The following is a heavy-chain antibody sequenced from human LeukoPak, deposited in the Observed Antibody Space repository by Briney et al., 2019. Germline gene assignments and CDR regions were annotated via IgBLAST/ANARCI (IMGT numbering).Heavy chain of an antibody. CDR2: ISGNGGST. D-gene: IGHD4-23*01. J-gene: IGHJ5*02. V-gene: IGHV3-23*01. CDR1: GFTFSSYA. Sequence: GGSLRLSCAASGFTFSSYAMSWVRQAPGKGLEWVSVISGNGGSTYYADSVKGRFTISRDNSKNTLYLQTNSLRAEDTAVYYCAKVPTTVVKPNNWFDPWGQGTLVTVSS. CDR3: AKVPTTVVKPNNWFDP.